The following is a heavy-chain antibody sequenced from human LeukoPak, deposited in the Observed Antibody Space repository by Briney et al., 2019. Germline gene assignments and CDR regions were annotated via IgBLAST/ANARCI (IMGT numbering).Heavy chain of an antibody. Sequence: SETLSLTCTVSGGSISSYYWSWIRQPPGKGLEWIGYIYYSGSTNYNPSLKSRVTISVDTSKNQFSLKLSSVTAADTAVYYCARRAILRYDSSGYYPWGQGTLVTVSS. CDR1: GGSISSYY. J-gene: IGHJ5*02. CDR3: ARRAILRYDSSGYYP. V-gene: IGHV4-59*08. D-gene: IGHD3-22*01. CDR2: IYYSGST.